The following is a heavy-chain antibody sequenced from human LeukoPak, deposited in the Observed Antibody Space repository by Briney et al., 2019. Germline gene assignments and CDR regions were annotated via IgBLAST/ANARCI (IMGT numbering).Heavy chain of an antibody. CDR3: AKDWTTVVTPKGYYFDS. V-gene: IGHV3-23*01. CDR1: GFSFNNYA. CDR2: ISTTGGST. D-gene: IGHD4-23*01. Sequence: GGSLRLSCAASGFSFNNYAMSWVRQAPGTGLEWVSAISTTGGSTYYADSVKGRFTISRDNSKNTLSLQMDSLRVEDTAVYYCAKDWTTVVTPKGYYFDSWGQGTLVTVSS. J-gene: IGHJ4*02.